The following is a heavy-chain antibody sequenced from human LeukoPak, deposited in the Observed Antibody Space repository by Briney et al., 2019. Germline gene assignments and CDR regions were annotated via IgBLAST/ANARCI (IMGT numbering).Heavy chain of an antibody. V-gene: IGHV4-39*07. CDR2: INYSGST. CDR3: ARARYANAWYAFDI. J-gene: IGHJ3*02. D-gene: IGHD2-2*01. CDR1: GGSVSSTTYY. Sequence: SETLSLTCTVSGGSVSSTTYYWSWIRQPPGKGLEWIASINYSGSTYYNPSLKSRVTISVDTSENQFSLKLSSVTAADTAVYYCARARYANAWYAFDIWGHGTMVTVSS.